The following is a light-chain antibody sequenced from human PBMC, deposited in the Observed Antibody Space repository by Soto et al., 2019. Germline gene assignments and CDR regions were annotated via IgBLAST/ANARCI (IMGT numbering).Light chain of an antibody. CDR1: QSVRRH. CDR2: GAS. CDR3: QQYGSSGT. J-gene: IGKJ1*01. Sequence: EIVMTETPAKLSVSPGASVTLYYRASQSVRRHLAWYRQRPGQAPRLLIYGASNRATGIPDRFSGSGSGTDFTLTISRLEPEDFAVYYCQQYGSSGTFGQGTKVDNK. V-gene: IGKV3-20*01.